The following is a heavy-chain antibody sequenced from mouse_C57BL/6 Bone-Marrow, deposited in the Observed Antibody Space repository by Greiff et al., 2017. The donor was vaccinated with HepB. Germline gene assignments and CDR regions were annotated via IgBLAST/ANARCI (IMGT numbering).Heavy chain of an antibody. CDR2: IRLKSDNYAT. D-gene: IGHD1-1*01. J-gene: IGHJ2*01. CDR1: GFTFSNYW. V-gene: IGHV6-3*01. Sequence: EVQLVESGGGLVQPGGSMKLSCVASGFTFSNYWMNWVRQSPEKGLEWVAQIRLKSDNYATHYAESVKGRFTISRDDSKSSVYLQMNNLRAEDTGIYYCTLPGGTGFFDYWGQGTTLTVSS. CDR3: TLPGGTGFFDY.